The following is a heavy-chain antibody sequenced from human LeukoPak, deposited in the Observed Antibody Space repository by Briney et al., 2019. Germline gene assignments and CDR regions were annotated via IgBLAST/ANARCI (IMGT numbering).Heavy chain of an antibody. D-gene: IGHD5-24*01. Sequence: GGSLRLSCAASGLTSGIYAMSWVRQAPGKGLEWVSAFSGGGDSFYADSVRGRFSISADRSRNILYLQMNSLRAEDTALYYCAKDKVGKVEMAGGFDYWGQGTLVTVSS. CDR1: GLTSGIYA. CDR3: AKDKVGKVEMAGGFDY. V-gene: IGHV3-23*01. CDR2: FSGGGDS. J-gene: IGHJ4*02.